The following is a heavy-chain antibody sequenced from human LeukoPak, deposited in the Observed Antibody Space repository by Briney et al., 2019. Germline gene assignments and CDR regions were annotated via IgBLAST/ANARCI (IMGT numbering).Heavy chain of an antibody. Sequence: GGSLRLSCGASGFTFDDYAMHWVRQAPGKGLEWVSGINWNSGSIAYADSVEGRFTISRDNAKNSLYLQMNSLRAEDTAVYYCARGRDSCYFDYWGQGTLVTVSS. V-gene: IGHV3-9*01. CDR3: ARGRDSCYFDY. D-gene: IGHD3/OR15-3a*01. CDR1: GFTFDDYA. J-gene: IGHJ4*02. CDR2: INWNSGSI.